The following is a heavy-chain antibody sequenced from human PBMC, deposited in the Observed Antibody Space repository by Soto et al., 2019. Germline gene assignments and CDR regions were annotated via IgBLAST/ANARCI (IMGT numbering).Heavy chain of an antibody. CDR1: GFTFSSYS. D-gene: IGHD1-26*01. CDR3: ASGVVVGATPGYYYYGMDV. V-gene: IGHV3-21*01. Sequence: EVQLVESGGGLVKPGGSLRLSCAASGFTFSSYSMNWVRQAPGKGLEWVSSISSSSSYIYYADSVKGRFTISRDNAKNSRYLQMNSLRAEDTAVYYCASGVVVGATPGYYYYGMDVWGHGTTVTVSS. J-gene: IGHJ6*02. CDR2: ISSSSSYI.